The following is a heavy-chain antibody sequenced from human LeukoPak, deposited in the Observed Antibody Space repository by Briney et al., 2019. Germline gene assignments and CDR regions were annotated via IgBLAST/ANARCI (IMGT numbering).Heavy chain of an antibody. CDR2: INHSGST. V-gene: IGHV4-34*01. CDR1: GGSFSGYY. D-gene: IGHD3-22*01. J-gene: IGHJ3*02. CDR3: ERDTLYDSSGYSYDAFDI. Sequence: SETLSLTCAVYGGSFSGYYWSWIRQPPGEWLEWVGEINHSGSTNYNPSLTSRVTISVDTSKNHFSLKLSSENAADTAVYYCERDTLYDSSGYSYDAFDIWGQGTMVTVSS.